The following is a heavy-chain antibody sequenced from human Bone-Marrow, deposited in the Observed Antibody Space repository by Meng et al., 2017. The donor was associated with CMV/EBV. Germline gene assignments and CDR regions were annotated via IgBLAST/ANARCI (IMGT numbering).Heavy chain of an antibody. V-gene: IGHV1-8*01. J-gene: IGHJ4*02. CDR3: ARVAGRFTIFYPY. Sequence: ASVKVSCKASGYTFTSYDINWVRQATGQGLEWMGWMNPNSGNTGYAQKFQGRVTMTRNTSISTAYMELSSLRSEDTAVYYCARVAGRFTIFYPYWVQGTLVTVSS. CDR1: GYTFTSYD. D-gene: IGHD3-9*01. CDR2: MNPNSGNT.